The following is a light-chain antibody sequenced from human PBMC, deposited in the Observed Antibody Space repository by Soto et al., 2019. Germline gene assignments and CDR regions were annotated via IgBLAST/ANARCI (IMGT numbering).Light chain of an antibody. Sequence: QSVLTQPRSVSGSPGQSVTSSCTGTSSDVGGYNYVSWYQQHPGKAPKLMIYDVSKRPSGVPDRFSGSKSGNTASLTISGLRAEDEADYYCCSYAGSSYVFGTGTKVTVL. CDR2: DVS. CDR1: SSDVGGYNY. V-gene: IGLV2-11*01. CDR3: CSYAGSSYV. J-gene: IGLJ1*01.